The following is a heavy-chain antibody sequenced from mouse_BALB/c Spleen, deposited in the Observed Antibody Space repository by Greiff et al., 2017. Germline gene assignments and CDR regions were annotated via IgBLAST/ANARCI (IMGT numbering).Heavy chain of an antibody. J-gene: IGHJ4*01. CDR1: GYTFTDYA. Sequence: QVQLQQSGAELVRPGVSVKISCKGSGYTFTDYAMHWVKQSHAKSLEWIGVISTYYGDASYNQKFKGKATMTVDKSSSTAYMELARLTSEDSAIYYCARRSLYYAMDYWGQGTSVTVSS. CDR3: ARRSLYYAMDY. CDR2: ISTYYGDA. D-gene: IGHD6-2*01. V-gene: IGHV1S137*01.